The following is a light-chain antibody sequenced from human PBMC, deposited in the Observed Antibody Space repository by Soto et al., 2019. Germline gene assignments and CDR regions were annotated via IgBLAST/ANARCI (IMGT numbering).Light chain of an antibody. V-gene: IGKV3-11*01. J-gene: IGKJ4*01. CDR1: QSVNNF. CDR2: DAS. Sequence: VLTQSPATLSLSPGDRATLSCRASQSVNNFLAWYQQKPGQTPRLLIYDASKRATGIPGRFSGSGSGTDFTLTNSSLEPEAFAVYYCQQRSNWPPGLSFGGGTKVDIK. CDR3: QQRSNWPPGLS.